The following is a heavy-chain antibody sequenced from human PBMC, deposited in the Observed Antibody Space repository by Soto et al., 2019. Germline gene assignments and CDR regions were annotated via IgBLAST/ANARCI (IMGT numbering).Heavy chain of an antibody. V-gene: IGHV3-30*18. CDR3: FKEKRGYSYGEH. J-gene: IGHJ4*02. CDR1: GFTFSNYG. CDR2: ISYVGSDK. D-gene: IGHD5-18*01. Sequence: SLRLSCAASGFTFSNYGMHWVRQAPGKGLEWVAVISYVGSDKHYLDSVKGRFTVSRDNSKNTLYLQMNSLRTEDTAVYYCFKEKRGYSYGEHWGQGTLVTVSS.